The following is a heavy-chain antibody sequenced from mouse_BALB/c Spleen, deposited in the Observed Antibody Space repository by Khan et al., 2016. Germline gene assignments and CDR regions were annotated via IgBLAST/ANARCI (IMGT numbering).Heavy chain of an antibody. D-gene: IGHD1-1*01. CDR2: INTYTGEP. V-gene: IGHV9-1*02. CDR3: ARNYYYGSSYMNFDA. J-gene: IGHJ1*01. CDR1: GYTFTNYG. Sequence: QIQLVQSGPELKKPGETVKISCKASGYTFTNYGMNWVKQAPGKGLKWMGWINTYTGEPTYADDFKGRFAFSFEPSASTAYLQINNLKNEDMATYFCARNYYYGSSYMNFDAWGAGTTVPASS.